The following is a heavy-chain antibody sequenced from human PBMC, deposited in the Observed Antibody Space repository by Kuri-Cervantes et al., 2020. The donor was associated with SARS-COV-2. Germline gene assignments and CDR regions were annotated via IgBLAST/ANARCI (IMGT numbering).Heavy chain of an antibody. Sequence: GSLRLSCTVSGGSISSYYWSWIRQPAGKGLEWIGRIYTSGSTNYNPSLKSRVTISVDTSKNQFSLKLSSVTAADTAVYYCARSFMVASYFDYWGQGILVTVSS. V-gene: IGHV4-4*07. CDR2: IYTSGST. CDR3: ARSFMVASYFDY. D-gene: IGHD5-12*01. CDR1: GGSISSYY. J-gene: IGHJ4*02.